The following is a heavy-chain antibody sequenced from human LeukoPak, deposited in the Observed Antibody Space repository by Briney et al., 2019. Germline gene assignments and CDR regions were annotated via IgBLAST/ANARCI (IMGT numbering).Heavy chain of an antibody. V-gene: IGHV3-23*01. J-gene: IGHJ4*02. Sequence: PGGSLRLSCSASGFAFSSYAMSWVRQAPGKGLEWFSFTRGSGGNPYYADSVKGRFTISRDNSKNTLYLHMNSLRAEDTALYYCAKDTGIILVRGAADYWGQGILVTVSS. CDR2: TRGSGGNP. CDR1: GFAFSSYA. D-gene: IGHD3-10*01. CDR3: AKDTGIILVRGAADY.